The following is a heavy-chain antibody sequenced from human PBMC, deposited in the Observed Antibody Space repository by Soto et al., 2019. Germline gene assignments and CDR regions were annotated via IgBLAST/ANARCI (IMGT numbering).Heavy chain of an antibody. J-gene: IGHJ5*02. CDR1: GFTFSMFS. D-gene: IGHD4-17*01. CDR3: VHPRSTVQIPPT. CDR2: ISSNGDST. Sequence: GGSLRLSCSASGFTFSMFSMHLVLQAPGKGLEYVSGISSNGDSTYYADSVKCRFTISRDNSKNTLYLQMGSLRAVDTAVYYCVHPRSTVQIPPTWGQGTLVTVSS. V-gene: IGHV3-64D*06.